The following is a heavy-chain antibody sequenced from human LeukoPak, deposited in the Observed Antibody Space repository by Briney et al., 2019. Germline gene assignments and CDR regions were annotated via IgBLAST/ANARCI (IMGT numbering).Heavy chain of an antibody. V-gene: IGHV3-21*01. CDR3: ARGGVYSSRGIDY. J-gene: IGHJ4*02. Sequence: GGSLRLSCAASGFTFSSYWMSWVRQAPGKGLEWVSSISTSSSYIYYADSVKGRFTISRDNAKNSLYLQMNSLRAEDTAVYYCARGGVYSSRGIDYWGQGTLATVSS. CDR1: GFTFSSYW. D-gene: IGHD6-13*01. CDR2: ISTSSSYI.